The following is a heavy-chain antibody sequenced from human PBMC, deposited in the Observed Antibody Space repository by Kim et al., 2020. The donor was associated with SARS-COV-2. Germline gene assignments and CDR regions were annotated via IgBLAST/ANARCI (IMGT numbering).Heavy chain of an antibody. CDR2: INHSGST. J-gene: IGHJ6*02. V-gene: IGHV4-34*01. D-gene: IGHD3-22*01. CDR1: GGSFSGYY. CDR3: ARGGGMYYYDSSGYFPRRYYYYYGMDV. Sequence: SETLSLTCAVYGGSFSGYYWSWIRQPPGKGLEWIGEINHSGSTNYNPSLKSRVTISVDTSKNQFSLKLSSVTAADTAVYYCARGGGMYYYDSSGYFPRRYYYYYGMDVWGQGTTVTVSS.